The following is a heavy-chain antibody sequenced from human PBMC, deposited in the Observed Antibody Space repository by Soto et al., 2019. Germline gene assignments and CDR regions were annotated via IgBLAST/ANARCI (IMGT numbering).Heavy chain of an antibody. V-gene: IGHV2-26*01. CDR3: ARMVRIVGDTFYFDS. CDR2: IFSNDEK. D-gene: IGHD1-26*01. CDR1: GFSLSNAGMG. Sequence: SGPTRVNPTETLTLTCTVSGFSLSNAGMGVGWIRQPPGKALEGLAHIFSNDEKFYSTSLKSRLTLSKDTSKSQVVLTMTNMDPVDTATYYCARMVRIVGDTFYFDSWGQGTLVTVSS. J-gene: IGHJ4*02.